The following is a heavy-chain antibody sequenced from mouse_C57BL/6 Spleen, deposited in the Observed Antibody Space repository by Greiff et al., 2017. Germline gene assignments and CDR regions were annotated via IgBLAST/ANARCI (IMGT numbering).Heavy chain of an antibody. CDR1: GYTFTDYY. CDR3: ARPLYDGYPQDWYFDV. J-gene: IGHJ1*03. Sequence: QVQLQQSGAELVRPGASVKLSCKASGYTFTDYYINWVKQRPGQGLEWIARIYPGSGNTYYNEKFKGKATLTAEKSSSTAYMQLSSLTSEDSAVYFCARPLYDGYPQDWYFDVWGTGTTVTVSS. CDR2: IYPGSGNT. D-gene: IGHD2-3*01. V-gene: IGHV1-76*01.